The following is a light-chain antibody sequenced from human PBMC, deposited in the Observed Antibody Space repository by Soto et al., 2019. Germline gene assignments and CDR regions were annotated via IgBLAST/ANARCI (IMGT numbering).Light chain of an antibody. J-gene: IGLJ2*01. CDR1: SGSVSTNYY. V-gene: IGLV8-61*01. CDR3: VLYRGSVPV. CDR2: RTN. Sequence: QAVVTQEPSFSVSPGGTVTLTCGLSSGSVSTNYYPSWYQQTPGQAPRTLIYRTNTRSSGVPHRFSGSILGNKAALTISGAQADDESDYYCVLYRGSVPVFGGGTKLTVL.